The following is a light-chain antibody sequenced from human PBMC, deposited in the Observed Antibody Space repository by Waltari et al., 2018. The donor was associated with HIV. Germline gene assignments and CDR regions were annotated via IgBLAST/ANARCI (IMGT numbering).Light chain of an antibody. CDR1: ISNAVPNY. CDR3: ATWDDSLSAWL. J-gene: IGLJ3*02. CDR2: HNN. V-gene: IGLV1-47*01. Sequence: SVLTQTTSASGPPGQRVTISCSARISNAVPNYVYWFRQLPGPAPDRVIYHNNQRPLGVPDRFSGSKSGTSASLSISGLRSEDEADYYCATWDDSLSAWLFGGGTRLGVL.